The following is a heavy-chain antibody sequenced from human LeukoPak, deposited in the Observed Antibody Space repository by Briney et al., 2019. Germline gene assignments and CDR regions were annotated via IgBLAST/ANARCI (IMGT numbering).Heavy chain of an antibody. V-gene: IGHV3-30-3*01. J-gene: IGHJ3*02. CDR3: TRGLYDYVWGSYRPGAFDI. CDR1: GFTFSSYA. Sequence: GRSLRLSCAASGFTFSSYAMHWVRQAPGKGLEWVAVISYDGSNKYYADSVKGRFTISRDNSKNTLYLQMNSLKTEDTAVYYCTRGLYDYVWGSYRPGAFDIWGQGTMVTVSS. CDR2: ISYDGSNK. D-gene: IGHD3-16*02.